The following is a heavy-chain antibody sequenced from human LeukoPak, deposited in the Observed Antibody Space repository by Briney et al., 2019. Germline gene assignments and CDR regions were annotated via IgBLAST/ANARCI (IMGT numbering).Heavy chain of an antibody. Sequence: PGGSLRLSCAASGFTFSSYAMSWVRQAPGKGLDWDSAISGSGGSTYYADSVKGRFTISRDNSKNTLYLQMNSLRAEDTAVYYCAKSARLRYFDWLLSYYYGMDVWGQGTTVTVSS. CDR3: AKSARLRYFDWLLSYYYGMDV. J-gene: IGHJ6*02. V-gene: IGHV3-23*01. CDR2: ISGSGGST. CDR1: GFTFSSYA. D-gene: IGHD3-9*01.